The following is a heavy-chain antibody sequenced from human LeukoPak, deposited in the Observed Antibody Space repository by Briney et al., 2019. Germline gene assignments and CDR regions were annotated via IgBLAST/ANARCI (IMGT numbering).Heavy chain of an antibody. D-gene: IGHD3-10*01. Sequence: SETLSLTCTVSGGSISSGDYYWSWIRQPPGTGLEWIGYIYYSGSTYYNPSLKSRVTISVDTSKNQFSLKLSSVTAADTAVYYCASFITMVRGVIITYFDYWGQGTLVTVSS. V-gene: IGHV4-30-4*01. J-gene: IGHJ4*02. CDR3: ASFITMVRGVIITYFDY. CDR1: GGSISSGDYY. CDR2: IYYSGST.